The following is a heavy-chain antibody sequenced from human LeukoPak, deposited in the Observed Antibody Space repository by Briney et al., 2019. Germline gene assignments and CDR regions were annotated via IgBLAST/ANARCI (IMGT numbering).Heavy chain of an antibody. Sequence: SGGSLRLSCAASGFTFSDYYMSWIRQAPGKGLEWVSYISSSSSYTNYADSVKGRFTISRDNARNSLYLQMNSLRAEDTAVYYCARKSGWYGSYYYGMDVWGKGTTVTVSP. J-gene: IGHJ6*04. CDR3: ARKSGWYGSYYYGMDV. CDR1: GFTFSDYY. CDR2: ISSSSSYT. D-gene: IGHD6-19*01. V-gene: IGHV3-11*06.